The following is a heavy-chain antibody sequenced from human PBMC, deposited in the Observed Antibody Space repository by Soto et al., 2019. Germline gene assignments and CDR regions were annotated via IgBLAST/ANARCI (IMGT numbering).Heavy chain of an antibody. J-gene: IGHJ3*01. CDR1: GLTFSNYG. CDR2: IWHDGSQK. CDR3: EGRDDPFHV. Sequence: QVQLVESGGGVVQPERSLRLSCVGTGLTFSNYGIHWVRQAPGRGLEWVAVIWHDGSQKYSADSVRGRFTISRDNSKNTVYLQMISLRAEDTAVYYCEGRDDPFHVWGQGTMVTVSS. V-gene: IGHV3-33*01.